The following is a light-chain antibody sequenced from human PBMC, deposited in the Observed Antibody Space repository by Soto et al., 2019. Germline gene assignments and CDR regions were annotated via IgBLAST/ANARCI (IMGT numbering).Light chain of an antibody. J-gene: IGLJ2*01. V-gene: IGLV2-8*01. CDR3: CSYGGSNNMR. CDR2: EVN. CDR1: SSDIGGYNY. Sequence: QSALTQPPSASGSPGQSVSISCTGTSSDIGGYNYVSWYQQHPGKAPKLIIYEVNKRPSGVPDRVSGSKSGNTASLTVSGLQAEDEADYYCCSYGGSNNMRFGGGTKLTVL.